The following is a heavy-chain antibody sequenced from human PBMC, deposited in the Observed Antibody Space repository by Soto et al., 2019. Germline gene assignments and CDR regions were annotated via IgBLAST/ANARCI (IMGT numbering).Heavy chain of an antibody. Sequence: EVQLVESGGGLVKPGGSLTLSCAVTGFTLSNVRMSWVRQVPGMGLEWVGRIQSNFYGGATHHNVPVKGRFTGSRDDSRRTLYLQISSLKTEDTALYYCVTDWQSSVFYFDHWGQGTLVTVSS. D-gene: IGHD3-3*01. CDR1: GFTLSNVR. CDR2: IQSNFYGGAT. J-gene: IGHJ4*02. CDR3: VTDWQSSVFYFDH. V-gene: IGHV3-15*05.